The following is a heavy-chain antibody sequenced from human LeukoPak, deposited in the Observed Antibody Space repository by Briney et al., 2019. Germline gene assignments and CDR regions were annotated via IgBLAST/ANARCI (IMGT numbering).Heavy chain of an antibody. CDR3: ARDHGPIYYDSSGLDY. V-gene: IGHV4-39*07. J-gene: IGHJ4*02. CDR2: IYYSGST. D-gene: IGHD3-22*01. Sequence: SETLSLTCTVSGGSISSSSYYWGWIRQPPGKGLEWIGSIYYSGSTYYNPSLKSRVTISVDTSKNQFSLKLSSVTAADTAVYYCARDHGPIYYDSSGLDYWGQGTLVTVSS. CDR1: GGSISSSSYY.